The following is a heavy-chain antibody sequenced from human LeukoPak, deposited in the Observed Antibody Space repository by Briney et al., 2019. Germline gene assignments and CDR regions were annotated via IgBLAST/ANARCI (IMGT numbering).Heavy chain of an antibody. V-gene: IGHV4-34*01. J-gene: IGHJ4*02. Sequence: PSETLSLTCAVYSGSFSGYYWSWIRQPPGKGLEWIGEINHSGSTNYNPPLKSRVTISVDTSKNQFSLKLSSVTAADTAVYYCARHRSPRAIWFGALTGFDYWGQGTLVTVSS. D-gene: IGHD3-10*01. CDR1: SGSFSGYY. CDR2: INHSGST. CDR3: ARHRSPRAIWFGALTGFDY.